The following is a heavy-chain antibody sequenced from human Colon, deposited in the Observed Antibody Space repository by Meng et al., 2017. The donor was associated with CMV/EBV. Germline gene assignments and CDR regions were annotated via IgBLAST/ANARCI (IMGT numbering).Heavy chain of an antibody. J-gene: IGHJ4*02. CDR2: IYHSGTI. Sequence: SETLSLTCTVSGYSISSGYYWGWIRQSPGQGLEWIGNIYHSGTIADNPSLKSRVTISVGTSRNQFYLKLASVTAADTAVYFCARVDSGRQGIDYWGQGTLVTVSS. D-gene: IGHD6-19*01. V-gene: IGHV4-38-2*02. CDR3: ARVDSGRQGIDY. CDR1: GYSISSGYY.